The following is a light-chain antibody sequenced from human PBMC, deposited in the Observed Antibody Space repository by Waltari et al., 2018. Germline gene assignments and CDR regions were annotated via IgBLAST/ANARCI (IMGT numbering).Light chain of an antibody. J-gene: IGKJ4*01. Sequence: EIVLPQSPAPLSSSPGERATLSCRASQIVSSYLAWYQQQPGQAPSLLLYDASNRATGIPARFSGSGSVTDFTLTISSLEPEDVAVYYCQQRSNWPPGVTFGGGTKVEIK. V-gene: IGKV3-11*01. CDR2: DAS. CDR3: QQRSNWPPGVT. CDR1: QIVSSY.